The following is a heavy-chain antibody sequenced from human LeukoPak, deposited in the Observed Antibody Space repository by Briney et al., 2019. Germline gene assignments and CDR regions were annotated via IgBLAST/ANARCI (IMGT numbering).Heavy chain of an antibody. V-gene: IGHV4-34*01. CDR1: GGSFSGYY. CDR2: INHSGST. D-gene: IGHD3-10*01. CDR3: ARDALSVSSGSGSYYFDY. J-gene: IGHJ4*02. Sequence: SETLSLTCAVYGGSFSGYYWSWIRQPPGKGLEWIGEINHSGSTNYNPSLRSRVTISVDTSKNHFSLKLSSVTAADTAVYYCARDALSVSSGSGSYYFDYWGQGTLVTVSS.